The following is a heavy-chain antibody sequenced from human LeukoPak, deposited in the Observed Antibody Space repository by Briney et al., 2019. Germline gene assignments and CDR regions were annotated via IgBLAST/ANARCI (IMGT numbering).Heavy chain of an antibody. V-gene: IGHV1-2*02. D-gene: IGHD3-16*01. J-gene: IGHJ5*02. CDR1: GYTFTDYY. CDR3: ARADRLHGGPYLIGP. Sequence: ASVKVSCTPSGYTFTDYYLHWVRQAPGQGLEWMGWINPNSGGISSAQKFQGRVTMTRDTSITTVYMEVSWLTSDDPAIYYCARADRLHGGPYLIGPWGQGTLVTVSS. CDR2: INPNSGGI.